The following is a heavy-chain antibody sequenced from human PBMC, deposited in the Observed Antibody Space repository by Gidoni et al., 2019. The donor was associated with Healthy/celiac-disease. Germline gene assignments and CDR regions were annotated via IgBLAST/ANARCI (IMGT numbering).Heavy chain of an antibody. J-gene: IGHJ5*02. V-gene: IGHV1-2*02. CDR1: GYTFTGDY. D-gene: IGHD6-6*01. CDR2: SNPNSGGT. CDR3: ATTGTWGYSSSFALDP. Sequence: QEQLVQSGAEVKKPGASVKGSCRASGYTFTGDYMHWVRQAPGQGLEWMGWSNPNSGGTNYAQKFQGRVSMTTDTSINTAYMALTRLRSDDSAVYYCATTGTWGYSSSFALDPWGQGTLVTVSS.